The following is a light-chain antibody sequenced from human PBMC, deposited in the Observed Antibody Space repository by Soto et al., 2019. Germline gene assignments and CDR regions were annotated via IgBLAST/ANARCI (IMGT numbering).Light chain of an antibody. J-gene: IGKJ2*01. V-gene: IGKV3-20*01. CDR1: QSVSSSY. Sequence: ENVLTQSPGTLSLSPGERATLSCRASQSVSSSYLTWYQQKPGQAPRLLIYGASSRDTDIPDRFSGSGSGTDFTLTISRLEPEDFAVYYCQQYDSSPVTFGQGTKLEIK. CDR2: GAS. CDR3: QQYDSSPVT.